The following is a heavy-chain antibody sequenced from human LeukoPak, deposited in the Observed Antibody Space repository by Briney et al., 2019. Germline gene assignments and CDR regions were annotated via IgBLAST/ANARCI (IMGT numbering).Heavy chain of an antibody. CDR2: ISYDGSNK. CDR1: GFTFSSYG. CDR3: AKASSGYLHY. V-gene: IGHV3-30*18. Sequence: PGGSLRLSCAASGFTFSSYGMPWVRQAPGKGLEWVAVISYDGSNKYYADSVKGRFTISRGNSKNTLYLQMNSLRAEDTAVYYCAKASSGYLHYWGQGTLVTVSS. D-gene: IGHD3-22*01. J-gene: IGHJ4*02.